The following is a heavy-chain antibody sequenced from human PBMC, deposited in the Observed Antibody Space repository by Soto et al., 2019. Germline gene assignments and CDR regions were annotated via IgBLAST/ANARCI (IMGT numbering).Heavy chain of an antibody. D-gene: IGHD3-10*01. Sequence: SETLSLTCTVSGGSISSGGYYWSWIRQHPGKGLEWIGYIYYSGSTYYNPSLKSRVTISVDTSKNQSSLKLSSVTAADTAVYYCARSSGRLLWFGELSARLYYFDYWGRGTLVTVSS. CDR1: GGSISSGGYY. CDR3: ARSSGRLLWFGELSARLYYFDY. J-gene: IGHJ4*02. CDR2: IYYSGST. V-gene: IGHV4-31*03.